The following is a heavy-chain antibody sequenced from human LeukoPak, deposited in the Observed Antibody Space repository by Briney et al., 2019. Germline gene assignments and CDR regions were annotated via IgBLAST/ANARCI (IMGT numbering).Heavy chain of an antibody. CDR3: ATTIVVVTAIQYY. CDR2: ISSSSSTI. Sequence: GGSLRLSCAASGFTFSSYSMYWVRQAPGKGLEWVSYISSSSSTIYYADSVKGRFTISRDNAKNSLYLQMNSLRDEDTAVYYCATTIVVVTAIQYYWGQGTLVTVSS. D-gene: IGHD2-21*02. J-gene: IGHJ4*02. V-gene: IGHV3-48*02. CDR1: GFTFSSYS.